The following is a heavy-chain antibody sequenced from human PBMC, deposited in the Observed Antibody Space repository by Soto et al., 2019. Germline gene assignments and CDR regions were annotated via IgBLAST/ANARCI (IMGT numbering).Heavy chain of an antibody. D-gene: IGHD6-19*01. CDR1: GATFSGYA. Sequence: QVQLVQSGAEVKKPGSSVKVSCKASGATFSGYAINWVRQAPGQGLEWLGRIVPIFETLNYAERFQGRVAITADESKNTVYMELTNLTHEDTAVYYCVVMGNVAVSNPRSFDYWGQGTQVTVSS. V-gene: IGHV1-69*18. CDR2: IVPIFETL. CDR3: VVMGNVAVSNPRSFDY. J-gene: IGHJ4*02.